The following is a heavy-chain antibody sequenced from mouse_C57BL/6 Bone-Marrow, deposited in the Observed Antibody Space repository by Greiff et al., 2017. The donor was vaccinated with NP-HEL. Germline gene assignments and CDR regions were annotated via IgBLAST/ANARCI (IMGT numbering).Heavy chain of an antibody. J-gene: IGHJ2*01. CDR3: ARRTTTVVKDYFDY. Sequence: QVQLQHPGAELVKPGASVKMTCKASGYTFTSYWITWVKQWPGQGLEWIGDIYPGSGSTNYNEKFKSKATPTVDTSSSTAYMQLSSQTSEASAVYYCARRTTTVVKDYFDYWGQGTTLTVSS. CDR2: IYPGSGST. D-gene: IGHD1-1*01. CDR1: GYTFTSYW. V-gene: IGHV1-55*01.